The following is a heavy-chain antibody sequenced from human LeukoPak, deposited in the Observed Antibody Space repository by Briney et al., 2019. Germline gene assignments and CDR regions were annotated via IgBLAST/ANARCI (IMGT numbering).Heavy chain of an antibody. CDR3: ATKSRITIFGVVITHFDY. J-gene: IGHJ4*02. Sequence: ASVKVSCKTSGYTFTSYKMHWVRQAPGKGLEWMGGFDPEDGETIYAQKFQGRVTMTEDTSTDTAYMELSSLRSEDTAVYYCATKSRITIFGVVITHFDYWGQGTLVTVSS. CDR1: GYTFTSYK. V-gene: IGHV1-24*01. CDR2: FDPEDGET. D-gene: IGHD3-3*01.